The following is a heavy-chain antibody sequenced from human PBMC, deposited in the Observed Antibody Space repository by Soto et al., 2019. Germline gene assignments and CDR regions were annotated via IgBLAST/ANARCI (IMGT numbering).Heavy chain of an antibody. V-gene: IGHV4-34*01. CDR2: INHSGST. Sequence: SETLSLTCAVYGGSFSGYYWSWIRQPPGKGLEWIGEINHSGSTNYNPSLKSRVTISVDTSKNQFSLKLSSVTAADTAVYYCARESGPLGVNWFDPWGQGTLVTVSS. CDR3: ARESGPLGVNWFDP. CDR1: GGSFSGYY. J-gene: IGHJ5*02. D-gene: IGHD3-10*01.